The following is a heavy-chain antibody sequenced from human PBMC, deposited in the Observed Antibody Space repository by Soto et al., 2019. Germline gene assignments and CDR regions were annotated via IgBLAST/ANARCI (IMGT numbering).Heavy chain of an antibody. V-gene: IGHV3-48*03. Sequence: GGSLRLSCAASGFTFSTYEMNWVRQAPGKGLDWVSYISGSGSTIYYADSVKGRFTISRDNAKKSLYLQMNGLRAEDTAVYYCARESDYDTFDYWGQGTTVTVSS. J-gene: IGHJ4*02. CDR3: ARESDYDTFDY. D-gene: IGHD3-9*01. CDR2: ISGSGSTI. CDR1: GFTFSTYE.